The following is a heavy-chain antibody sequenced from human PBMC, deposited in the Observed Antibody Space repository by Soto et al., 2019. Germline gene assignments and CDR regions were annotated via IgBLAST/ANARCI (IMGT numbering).Heavy chain of an antibody. CDR2: IFHSGST. Sequence: QVHLQESGPGLVKPSGTLSLSCAVSGGSITSENWWTWVRQPPGQGLEWIGEIFHSGSTNFNPSLKSRVTISVDKSKNQFSLRLTSVTAADTAVYYCARVGFRNSVPNFDYWGQGTMVTVSS. D-gene: IGHD1-1*01. V-gene: IGHV4-4*02. CDR1: GGSITSENW. J-gene: IGHJ4*02. CDR3: ARVGFRNSVPNFDY.